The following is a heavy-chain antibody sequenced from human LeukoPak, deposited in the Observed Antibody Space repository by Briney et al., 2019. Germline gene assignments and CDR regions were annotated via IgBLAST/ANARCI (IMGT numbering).Heavy chain of an antibody. CDR3: ASLPHSSGYYSAFDI. CDR2: ISSSSSYI. V-gene: IGHV3-21*01. J-gene: IGHJ3*02. CDR1: GFTFSSYS. D-gene: IGHD3-22*01. Sequence: GGSLRLSCAASGFTFSSYSMNWVRQAPGKGLEWVSSISSSSSYIHYADSVKGRFTISRDNAKNSLYLQMNSLRAEDTAVYYCASLPHSSGYYSAFDIWGQGTMVTVSS.